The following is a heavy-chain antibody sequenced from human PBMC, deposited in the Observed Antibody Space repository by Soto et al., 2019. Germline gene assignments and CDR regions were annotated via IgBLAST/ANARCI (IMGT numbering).Heavy chain of an antibody. V-gene: IGHV3-23*01. CDR3: AKTGPGSSYGYYFDS. CDR1: GFTFSSYG. CDR2: ISGSGGST. D-gene: IGHD5-18*01. Sequence: PGGSLRLSCAASGFTFSSYGMSWVRQAPGEGLEWVSGISGSGGSTYYADSVKGRFTISRDNPKNTLYLQMYSLRAEDTAVYYCAKTGPGSSYGYYFDSWGQGTQVTVSS. J-gene: IGHJ4*02.